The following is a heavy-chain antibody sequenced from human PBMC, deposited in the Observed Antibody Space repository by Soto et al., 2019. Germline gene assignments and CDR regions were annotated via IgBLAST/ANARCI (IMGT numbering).Heavy chain of an antibody. V-gene: IGHV3-30*18. CDR1: GFVFDNFG. J-gene: IGHJ5*02. D-gene: IGHD2-21*02. CDR2: ISFGGSNI. Sequence: GGSLRLSCAASGFVFDNFGMHWVRQPPGKGLEWVALISFGGSNIFYADSVKGRFTISRDNSKNTLFLQMNSLRAEDSAVYYCAKEYDYNWLDPWGQGTLVTVSS. CDR3: AKEYDYNWLDP.